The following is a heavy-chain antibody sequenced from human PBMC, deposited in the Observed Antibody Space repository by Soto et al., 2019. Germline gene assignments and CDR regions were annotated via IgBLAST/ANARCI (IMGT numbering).Heavy chain of an antibody. CDR3: EHSAQWEGFDP. J-gene: IGHJ3*01. CDR1: AGSISTINYY. Sequence: QVQLQESGPGLVRPSQTLSLTCTVSAGSISTINYYWSWIRQHPEKGLEWIGYISYSGSTFYHSSLKSRVTISLDTSKKQFSLTLTSVTAADTAVYYCEHSAQWEGFDPWGQGTMVTVSS. D-gene: IGHD1-26*01. V-gene: IGHV4-31*03. CDR2: ISYSGST.